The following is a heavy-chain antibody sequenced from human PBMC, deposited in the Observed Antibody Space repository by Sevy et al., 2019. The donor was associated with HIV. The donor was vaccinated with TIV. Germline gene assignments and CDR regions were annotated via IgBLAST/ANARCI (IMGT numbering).Heavy chain of an antibody. D-gene: IGHD2-8*01. J-gene: IGHJ4*02. CDR3: ARDKMVNTYNYFDY. V-gene: IGHV1-18*01. Sequence: ASVKVSCKASGYSFTTYGISWVRQAPGQGLEWMGWISGYNGKTNHAQKLQGRVNMTTDTSTSTAYLELRGLRSDDTAVYYCARDKMVNTYNYFDYWGQGTLVTVSS. CDR2: ISGYNGKT. CDR1: GYSFTTYG.